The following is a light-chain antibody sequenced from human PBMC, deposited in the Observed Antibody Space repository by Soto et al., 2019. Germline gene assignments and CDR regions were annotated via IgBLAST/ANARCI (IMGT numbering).Light chain of an antibody. CDR3: QHYGNALCT. CDR2: GAS. CDR1: QSVTSNN. V-gene: IGKV3-20*01. J-gene: IGKJ1*01. Sequence: SGVGEAPGTPALCSGEKATPPCRGVQSVTSNNLVWYQQKPGQAPRLLIHGASNRATGIPDRISGSGSGTDFTLTISRLEPEVFAAYYCQHYGNALCTFRQGTKV.